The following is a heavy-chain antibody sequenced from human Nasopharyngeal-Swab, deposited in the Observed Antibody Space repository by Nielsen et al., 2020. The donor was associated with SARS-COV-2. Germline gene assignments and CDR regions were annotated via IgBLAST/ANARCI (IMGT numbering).Heavy chain of an antibody. D-gene: IGHD3-3*01. Sequence: WIRQPPGKGLEWVGYIYYSGSTCYNPSLKSRLTISVDTSKNQFSLKLSSVTAADTAVYYCARAPTVFGVVITAFDYWGQGALVTVSS. CDR2: IYYSGST. V-gene: IGHV4-31*02. CDR3: ARAPTVFGVVITAFDY. J-gene: IGHJ4*02.